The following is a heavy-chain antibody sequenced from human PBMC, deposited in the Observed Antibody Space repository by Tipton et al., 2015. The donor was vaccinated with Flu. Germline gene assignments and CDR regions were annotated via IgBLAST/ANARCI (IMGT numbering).Heavy chain of an antibody. J-gene: IGHJ5*02. CDR1: GDSISSDFY. V-gene: IGHV4-38-2*01. CDR3: ARRDYSNYVSAPKSWFDP. D-gene: IGHD4-11*01. CDR2: VSRTGST. Sequence: LRLSCAVSGDSISSDFYWAWIRQFPGKGLEWIGTVSRTGSTIYNPSLKSRVTISIDTSKNQFSLNMRSVTAADMAVYYCARRDYSNYVSAPKSWFDPWGQGTLVAVSS.